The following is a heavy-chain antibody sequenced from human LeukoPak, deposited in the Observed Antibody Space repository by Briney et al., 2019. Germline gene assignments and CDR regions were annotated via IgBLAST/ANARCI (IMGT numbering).Heavy chain of an antibody. CDR2: ISSSGSTI. CDR1: GFTFSDYY. CDR3: AREPTPLDYGDYGAVDYFDY. J-gene: IGHJ4*02. D-gene: IGHD4-17*01. V-gene: IGHV3-11*04. Sequence: PGGSLRPSSAASGFTFSDYYMSWIRQAPGKGLEWVSYISSSGSTIYYAASVKGRFTISRDNAKNSLYLQMHSLRAEDTAVYYCAREPTPLDYGDYGAVDYFDYWGQGTLVTVSS.